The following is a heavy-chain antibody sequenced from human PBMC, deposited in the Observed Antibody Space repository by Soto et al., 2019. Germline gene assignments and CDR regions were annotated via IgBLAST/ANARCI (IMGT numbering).Heavy chain of an antibody. CDR2: ISSSSSTI. Sequence: EVQLVESGGGLVQPGGSLRLSCAASGFTFSSYSMNWVRQAPGKGLEWVSYISSSSSTIYYADSVKGRFTISRDNAKTSLYLQMNSLRADDTAVYYCARFSTSCLWALDYWGQGALVTVSS. V-gene: IGHV3-48*01. D-gene: IGHD2-2*01. CDR3: ARFSTSCLWALDY. J-gene: IGHJ4*02. CDR1: GFTFSSYS.